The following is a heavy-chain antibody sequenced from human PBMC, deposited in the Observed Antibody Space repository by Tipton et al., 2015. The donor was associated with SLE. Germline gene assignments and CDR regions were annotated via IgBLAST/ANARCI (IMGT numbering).Heavy chain of an antibody. V-gene: IGHV4-31*03. Sequence: TLSLTCTVSGGSISSGSYYWSWIRQPPGKGLEWIGYIYYSGSTNYNPPLKSRVTISVDTSKNQFSLKLSSVTAADTAVYYCARGPVVVVAATTPYGMDVWGQGTTVTVSS. CDR2: IYYSGST. CDR1: GGSISSGSYY. D-gene: IGHD2-15*01. J-gene: IGHJ6*02. CDR3: ARGPVVVVAATTPYGMDV.